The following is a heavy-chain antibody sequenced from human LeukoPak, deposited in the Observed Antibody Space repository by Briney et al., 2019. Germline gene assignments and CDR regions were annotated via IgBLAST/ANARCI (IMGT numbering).Heavy chain of an antibody. V-gene: IGHV1-69-2*01. CDR2: VDPEDGET. J-gene: IGHJ1*01. Sequence: ASVKISCKVSGYTFTDYYIHWVQQAPGKGLEWMGPVDPEDGETIYAEKFQGRVTITADTSTDTAYMELSSLRSEDTAVYYCATGDRITMIVVVPFQHWGQGTLVTVSS. CDR1: GYTFTDYY. D-gene: IGHD3-22*01. CDR3: ATGDRITMIVVVPFQH.